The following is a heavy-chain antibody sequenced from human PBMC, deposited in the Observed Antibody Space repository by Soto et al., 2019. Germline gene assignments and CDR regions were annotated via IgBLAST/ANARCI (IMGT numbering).Heavy chain of an antibody. Sequence: PSETLSLTCTVSGGSISSSSYYWGWIRQPPGKGLEWIGSIYYSGSTYYNPSLKSRVTISVDTSKNQFSLKLSSVTAADTAVYYCASVAMVRGVIPYYYSMDVWGQGTTVTVSS. J-gene: IGHJ6*02. V-gene: IGHV4-39*01. CDR2: IYYSGST. D-gene: IGHD3-10*01. CDR1: GGSISSSSYY. CDR3: ASVAMVRGVIPYYYSMDV.